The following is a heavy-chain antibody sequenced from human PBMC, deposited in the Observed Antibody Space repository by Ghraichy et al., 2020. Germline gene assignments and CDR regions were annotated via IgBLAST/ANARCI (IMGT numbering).Heavy chain of an antibody. CDR3: ALHDSISGSYYYYFDY. Sequence: ESLNISCTVSGGSISSYYWSWNRQPPGKGLEWIGYNYTSGTTNYNPSLKRRVTISEETSKNHFSLKLSSGTAADTAVYYCALHDSISGSYYYYFDYWGQGTLVTVSS. CDR1: GGSISSYY. D-gene: IGHD1-26*01. V-gene: IGHV4-4*09. CDR2: NYTSGTT. J-gene: IGHJ4*02.